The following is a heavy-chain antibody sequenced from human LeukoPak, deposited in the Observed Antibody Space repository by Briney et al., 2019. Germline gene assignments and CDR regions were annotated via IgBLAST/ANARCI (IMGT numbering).Heavy chain of an antibody. CDR3: ARHYGVTDY. CDR2: INHSGST. J-gene: IGHJ4*02. CDR1: GGSFSGYY. D-gene: IGHD4-17*01. Sequence: SETLSLTCAVYGGSFSGYYWSRIRQPPGKGLVWFGGINHSGSTNYNPSLNSRVTIFVDTSKNQFSLKLSSVTAADTAVYYCARHYGVTDYWGQGTLVTVSS. V-gene: IGHV4-34*01.